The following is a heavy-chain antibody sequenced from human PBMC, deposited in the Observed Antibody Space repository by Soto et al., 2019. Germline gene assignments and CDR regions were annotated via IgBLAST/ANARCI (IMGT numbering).Heavy chain of an antibody. CDR1: GGTFSSYT. D-gene: IGHD3-22*01. J-gene: IGHJ4*02. V-gene: IGHV1-69*02. CDR2: IIPILGIA. CDR3: ALGGRGYYYFDY. Sequence: QVQLVQSGAEVKKPGSSVKVSCKASGGTFSSYTISWVRQAPGQGLEWMGRIIPILGIANYAQKFQGRVTITADKSTSTAYMELSSLRSEDTAVYYCALGGRGYYYFDYWGQGTLVTVSS.